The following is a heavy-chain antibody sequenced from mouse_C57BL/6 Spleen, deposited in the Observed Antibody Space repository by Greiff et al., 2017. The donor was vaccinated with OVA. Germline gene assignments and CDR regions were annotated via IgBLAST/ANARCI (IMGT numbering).Heavy chain of an antibody. CDR2: IYPGNSDT. J-gene: IGHJ2*01. CDR1: GYTFTSYW. CDR3: TRRSGSGSSHFDY. V-gene: IGHV1-5*01. D-gene: IGHD1-1*01. Sequence: VQLQQSGTVLARPGASVKMSCKTSGYTFTSYWMHWVKQRPGQGLEWIGAIYPGNSDTSYNQKFKGKAKLTAVTSASTAYMELSSLTNEDSAVYYCTRRSGSGSSHFDYWGQGTTLTVSS.